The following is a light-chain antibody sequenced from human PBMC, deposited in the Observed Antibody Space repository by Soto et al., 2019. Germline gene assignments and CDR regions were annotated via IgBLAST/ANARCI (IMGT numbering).Light chain of an antibody. CDR2: GAS. CDR3: QQYNNWPPTWT. V-gene: IGKV3-15*01. Sequence: IVLTQSPGTLSLSPVERCALSCRASQSVSSNYVAWYQQKPGQAPRLLISGASTRATGIPARFSGSGSGTEFTLTINSLQSEEFAVYYCQQYNNWPPTWTFGQGTKVDIK. J-gene: IGKJ1*01. CDR1: QSVSSN.